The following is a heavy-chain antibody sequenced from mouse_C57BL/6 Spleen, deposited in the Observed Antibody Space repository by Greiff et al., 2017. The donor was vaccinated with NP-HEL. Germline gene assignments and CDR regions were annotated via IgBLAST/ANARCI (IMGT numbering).Heavy chain of an antibody. CDR2: IYPGDGDT. J-gene: IGHJ2*01. V-gene: IGHV1-80*01. D-gene: IGHD1-2*01. CDR3: ARGITTDFDD. Sequence: QVQLKESGAELVKPGASVKISCKASVYAFSSYWMNWVKQRPGKGLEWIGQIYPGDGDTNYTGKFKGKATLTADKSSSTAYMQLSSLTSEDSAVYFCARGITTDFDDWGQGTTLTVSS. CDR1: VYAFSSYW.